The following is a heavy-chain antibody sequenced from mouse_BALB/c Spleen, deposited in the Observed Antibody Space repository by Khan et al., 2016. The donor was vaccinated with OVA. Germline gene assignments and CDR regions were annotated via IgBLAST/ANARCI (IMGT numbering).Heavy chain of an antibody. CDR1: GFSLTSYG. CDR3: AKWGTANYDARDY. Sequence: QVQLKESGPGLVAPSQSLSITCTVSGFSLTSYGVNWVRQPPGKGLEWLGVIWGDGSTNYHSTLMSRLSISKDNSQSQVFLKLSSLQTEDTATYFCAKWGTANYDARDYWGQGTSVTVSS. D-gene: IGHD1-2*01. CDR2: IWGDGST. J-gene: IGHJ4*01. V-gene: IGHV2-3*01.